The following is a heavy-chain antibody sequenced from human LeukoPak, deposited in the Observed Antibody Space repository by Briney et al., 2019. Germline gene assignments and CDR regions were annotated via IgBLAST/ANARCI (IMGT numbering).Heavy chain of an antibody. Sequence: SETLSLTCTVSGGSISSYYWSWIRQPPGKGLEWIGYIYYSGSTNYKSSLKSRVTISVDTSKNQFSLKLSSVTAADTAVYYCARTTEGGYTYDYFYYYYMDVWGKGTTVTISS. CDR1: GGSISSYY. CDR2: IYYSGST. CDR3: ARTTEGGYTYDYFYYYYMDV. J-gene: IGHJ6*03. D-gene: IGHD5-18*01. V-gene: IGHV4-59*01.